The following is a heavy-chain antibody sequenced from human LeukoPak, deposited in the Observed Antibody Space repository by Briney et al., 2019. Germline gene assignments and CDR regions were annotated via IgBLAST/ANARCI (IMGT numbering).Heavy chain of an antibody. CDR3: ARPDSSGYNWFDP. J-gene: IGHJ5*02. CDR1: GFTFSSYW. D-gene: IGHD3-22*01. Sequence: GGSLRLSCAASGFTFSSYWMHWVRQAPGKGLVWVSRINSDGSSTSYADSVKGRFTISRDNAKNTLYLQMNSLRAEDTAVYYCARPDSSGYNWFDPWGQGTLDTVSS. V-gene: IGHV3-74*01. CDR2: INSDGSST.